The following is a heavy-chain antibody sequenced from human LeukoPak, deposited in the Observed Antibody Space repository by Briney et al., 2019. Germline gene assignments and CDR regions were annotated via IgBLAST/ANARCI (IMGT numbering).Heavy chain of an antibody. Sequence: PGGSLRLSCAASGFTFSSYGMHWVRQAPGKGLEWVAVISYDGSNKYYADSVKGRFTISRDNSKNTLYLQMNSLRAEDTAVYYCARDDTVVTPHDAFDIWGQGTMVTVSS. CDR3: ARDDTVVTPHDAFDI. D-gene: IGHD4-23*01. CDR2: ISYDGSNK. CDR1: GFTFSSYG. V-gene: IGHV3-30*03. J-gene: IGHJ3*02.